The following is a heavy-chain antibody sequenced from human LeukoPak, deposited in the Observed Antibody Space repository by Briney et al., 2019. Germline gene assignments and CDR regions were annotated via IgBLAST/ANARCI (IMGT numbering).Heavy chain of an antibody. CDR1: GFTFSSYA. D-gene: IGHD7-27*01. CDR2: IRVSGST. CDR3: AKGTGGTAYYFDF. V-gene: IGHV3-23*01. J-gene: IGHJ4*02. Sequence: GGSLRLSCTTSGFTFSSYALSWVRQAPGKGLEWVSGIRVSGSTYYPDSVTGRFTISRDNSENTLYLQMSGLRAEDTAIYYCAKGTGGTAYYFDFWGQGVLVTVSS.